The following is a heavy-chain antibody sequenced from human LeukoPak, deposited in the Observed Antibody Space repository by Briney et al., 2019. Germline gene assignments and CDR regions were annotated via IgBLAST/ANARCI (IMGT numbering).Heavy chain of an antibody. CDR2: ISWNSGSI. CDR3: AKDGSSSWSDWAAGDAFDI. V-gene: IGHV3-9*01. Sequence: GGSLRLSCAASGFTFDDYAMHWVRQAPGKGLEWVSGISWNSGSIGYADSVKGRFTISRDNAKNSLYLQMNSLRAEDTALYYCAKDGSSSWSDWAAGDAFDIWGQGTMVTVSS. CDR1: GFTFDDYA. J-gene: IGHJ3*02. D-gene: IGHD6-13*01.